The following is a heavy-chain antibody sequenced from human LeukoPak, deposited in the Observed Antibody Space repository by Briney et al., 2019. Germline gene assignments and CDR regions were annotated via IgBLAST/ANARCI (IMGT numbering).Heavy chain of an antibody. D-gene: IGHD6-19*01. CDR2: IHRDGSST. J-gene: IGHJ4*02. CDR1: GFTFSDYW. Sequence: GGSLRLSCAASGFTFSDYWMHWVRQAPGKGLVWVSRIHRDGSSTTYADSVKGRFTISRDNAKNSLYLQMNSLRAEDTAVYYCARDPSIAVAGEFDYWGQGTLVTVSS. CDR3: ARDPSIAVAGEFDY. V-gene: IGHV3-74*01.